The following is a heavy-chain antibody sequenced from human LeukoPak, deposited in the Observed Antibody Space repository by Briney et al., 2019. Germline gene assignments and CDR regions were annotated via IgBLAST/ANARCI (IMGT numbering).Heavy chain of an antibody. Sequence: GGSLRLSCTASGFTFGDYAVSWVRQAPGKGLEWVGFIRSKAYGGTTEYAASVKGRFTISRDDSKSIAYLQMNSLKTEDTAVYYCTREGDGYDYWGQGTLVTVSS. CDR1: GFTFGDYA. D-gene: IGHD5-24*01. CDR3: TREGDGYDY. V-gene: IGHV3-49*04. J-gene: IGHJ4*02. CDR2: IRSKAYGGTT.